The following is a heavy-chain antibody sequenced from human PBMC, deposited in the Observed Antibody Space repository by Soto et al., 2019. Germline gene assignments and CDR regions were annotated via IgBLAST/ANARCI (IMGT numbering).Heavy chain of an antibody. J-gene: IGHJ2*01. CDR3: VRAARWLQARYFDL. D-gene: IGHD5-12*01. CDR1: GFTLSDHY. CDR2: SRDKAQGYST. Sequence: EVQLVESGGGLVQPGGSLRLSCAGSGFTLSDHYIDWVRQAPGKGLEWVGRSRDKAQGYSTAYAASVKGRFTISRENAKNSLYLQMNSLRAGDTAVYYCVRAARWLQARYFDLWGRGTLVTVSS. V-gene: IGHV3-72*01.